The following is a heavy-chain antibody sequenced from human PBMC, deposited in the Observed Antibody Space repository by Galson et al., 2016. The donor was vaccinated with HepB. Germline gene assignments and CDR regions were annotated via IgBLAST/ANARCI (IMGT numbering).Heavy chain of an antibody. D-gene: IGHD3-10*01. Sequence: EPLSLTCAVSGASISRNAWWSWVRQPPGKRLEWIGEVFHSGLTYYNPSLKSRVTMSVDESKNLFSLKLMSVTAADTAVYYCASCFVQSWVGSDAFDTWGQGTLVTVSS. CDR1: GASISRNAW. J-gene: IGHJ3*02. V-gene: IGHV4-4*02. CDR3: ASCFVQSWVGSDAFDT. CDR2: VFHSGLT.